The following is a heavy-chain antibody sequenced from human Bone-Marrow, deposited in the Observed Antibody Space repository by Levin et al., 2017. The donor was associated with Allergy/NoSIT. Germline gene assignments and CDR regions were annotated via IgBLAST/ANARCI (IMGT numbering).Heavy chain of an antibody. CDR2: ISSSSSYI. D-gene: IGHD3-3*01. V-gene: IGHV3-21*01. CDR3: ARDRTIFGVVIYFDY. J-gene: IGHJ4*02. Sequence: LSLTCAASGFTFSSYSMNWVRQAPGKGLEWVSSISSSSSYIYYADSVKGRFTISRDNAKNSLYLQMNSLRAEDTAVYYCARDRTIFGVVIYFDYWGQGTLVTVSS. CDR1: GFTFSSYS.